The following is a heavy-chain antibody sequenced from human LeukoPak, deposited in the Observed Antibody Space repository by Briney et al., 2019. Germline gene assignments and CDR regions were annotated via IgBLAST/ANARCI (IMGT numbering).Heavy chain of an antibody. Sequence: SETLSLTCTVSGGSISSYYWSWIRQPPGKGLEWIGYIYYSGSTNYNPSLKSRVTISVDTSKNQFSLKLSSVTAADTAVYYCARGHGGELLWFGELDKPSGYFDLWGRGTLVTVSS. V-gene: IGHV4-59*01. CDR3: ARGHGGELLWFGELDKPSGYFDL. CDR2: IYYSGST. CDR1: GGSISSYY. J-gene: IGHJ2*01. D-gene: IGHD3-10*01.